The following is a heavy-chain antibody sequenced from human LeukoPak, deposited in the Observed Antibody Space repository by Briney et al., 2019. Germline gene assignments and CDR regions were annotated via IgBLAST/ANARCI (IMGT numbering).Heavy chain of an antibody. V-gene: IGHV1-18*01. CDR1: GYTFTNYG. J-gene: IGHJ4*02. Sequence: ASVNVSCKASGYTFTNYGVSWVRQAPGQGLEWMGWISAYNGNIDYAQNLQGRVTMTTDTSTSTAYMELRSLRSDDTAVYYCARDCSTSTCYGRHWGQGTLVIVSS. D-gene: IGHD2-2*01. CDR3: ARDCSTSTCYGRH. CDR2: ISAYNGNI.